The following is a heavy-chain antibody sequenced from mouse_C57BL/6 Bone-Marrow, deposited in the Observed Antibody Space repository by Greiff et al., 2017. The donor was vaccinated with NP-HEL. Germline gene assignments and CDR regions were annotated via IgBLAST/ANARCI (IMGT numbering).Heavy chain of an antibody. CDR1: GFSLTSYG. V-gene: IGHV2-2*01. Sequence: VQGVESGPGLVQPSQSLSITCTVSGFSLTSYGVHWVRQSPGKGLEWLGVIWSGGSTDYNAAFISRLSISKDNSKSQVFFKMNSLQADDTAIYYCASITTVVAHWYFDVWGTGTTVTVSS. CDR2: IWSGGST. D-gene: IGHD1-1*01. J-gene: IGHJ1*03. CDR3: ASITTVVAHWYFDV.